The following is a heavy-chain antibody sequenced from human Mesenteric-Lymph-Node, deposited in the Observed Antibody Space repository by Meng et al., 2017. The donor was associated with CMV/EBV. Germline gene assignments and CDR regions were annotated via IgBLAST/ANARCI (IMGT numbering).Heavy chain of an antibody. Sequence: GGSLRLSCVASGFTFNTYALHWVRQAPGGGLEWVALISYDGTKEYYGDSVKGRFTVTRNNSKNTLYLKMNNLRAEDTAVYYCAKEGVGIDYWGQGTLVTVSS. V-gene: IGHV3-30*04. D-gene: IGHD1-26*01. CDR1: GFTFNTYA. CDR3: AKEGVGIDY. J-gene: IGHJ4*02. CDR2: ISYDGTKE.